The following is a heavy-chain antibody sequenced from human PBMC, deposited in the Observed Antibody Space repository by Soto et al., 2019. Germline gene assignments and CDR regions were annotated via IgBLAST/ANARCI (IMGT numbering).Heavy chain of an antibody. J-gene: IGHJ3*02. CDR1: GFTFSDYS. CDR3: ARRRGPERDCSVGSCYSRRDAFDI. CDR2: ISSSKNYI. Sequence: GGSLRLSCVASGFTFSDYSMNWVRQAPGKGLEWVSSISSSKNYIYYADSLEGRFSISRDNTQNSLYLQMNSLRVEDTAVYYCARRRGPERDCSVGSCYSRRDAFDIWGQGSMATVSS. V-gene: IGHV3-21*01. D-gene: IGHD2-15*01.